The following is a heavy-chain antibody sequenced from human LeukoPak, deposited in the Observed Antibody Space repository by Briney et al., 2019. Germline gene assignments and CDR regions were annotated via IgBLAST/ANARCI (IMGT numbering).Heavy chain of an antibody. J-gene: IGHJ4*02. D-gene: IGHD2-15*01. CDR3: ARAADIVVVVAQLGFDY. V-gene: IGHV3-7*01. CDR1: GFTLSSYE. Sequence: PGGSLRLSCAASGFTLSSYEMNWVRQAPGKGLEWVANIKQDGSEKYYVDSVKGRFTISRDNAKNSLYLQMNSLRAEDTAVYYCARAADIVVVVAQLGFDYWGQGPRSPSPQ. CDR2: IKQDGSEK.